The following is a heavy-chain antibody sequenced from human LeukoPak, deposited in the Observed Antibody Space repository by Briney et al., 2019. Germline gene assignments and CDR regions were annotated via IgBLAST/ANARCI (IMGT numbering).Heavy chain of an antibody. V-gene: IGHV4-39*07. CDR2: INHSGST. D-gene: IGHD6-6*01. CDR1: GGSISSGSYY. CDR3: ARVYRRSSGGFDY. J-gene: IGHJ4*02. Sequence: PSETLSLTCTVSGGSISSGSYYWSWIRQPPGKGPEWIGEINHSGSTNYNPSLKSRVTISVDTSKNQFSLKLSSVTAADTAVYYCARVYRRSSGGFDYWGQGTLVTVSS.